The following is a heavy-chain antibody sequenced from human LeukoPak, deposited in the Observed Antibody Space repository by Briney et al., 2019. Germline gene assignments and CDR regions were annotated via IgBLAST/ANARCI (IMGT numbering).Heavy chain of an antibody. D-gene: IGHD6-13*01. Sequence: PGGSLRLSCAASGFTFDDYAMHWVRQAPGKGLEWVSGISWNSGSIGYADSVKGRFTISRDNAENSLYLQMNSLRAEDTALYYCAKDADRAAAGLDFDYWGQGTLVTVSS. CDR1: GFTFDDYA. V-gene: IGHV3-9*01. CDR3: AKDADRAAAGLDFDY. CDR2: ISWNSGSI. J-gene: IGHJ4*02.